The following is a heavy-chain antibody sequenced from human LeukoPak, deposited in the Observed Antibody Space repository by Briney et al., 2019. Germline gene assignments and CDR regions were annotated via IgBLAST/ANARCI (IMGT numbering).Heavy chain of an antibody. CDR2: ISAYNGNT. V-gene: IGHV1-18*01. CDR1: GYTFTSYG. Sequence: ASVKVSCKASGYTFTSYGISWVRQAPGQGLEWMGWISAYNGNTNYAQELQGRVTMTTDTSTSTAYMELSSLRSEDTAVYYCATGYVWGSYRPDPIGLDYWGQGTLVTVSS. J-gene: IGHJ4*02. D-gene: IGHD3-16*02. CDR3: ATGYVWGSYRPDPIGLDY.